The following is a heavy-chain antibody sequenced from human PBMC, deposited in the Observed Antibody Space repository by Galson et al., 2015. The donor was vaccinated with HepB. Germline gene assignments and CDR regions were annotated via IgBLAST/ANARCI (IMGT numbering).Heavy chain of an antibody. V-gene: IGHV1-2*06. CDR2: INPNSGGT. CDR1: GYTFTGYY. D-gene: IGHD2-15*01. J-gene: IGHJ4*02. CDR3: ARVTRRCSGGSCYDY. Sequence: SVKVSCKASGYTFTGYYMHWVRQAPGQGLEWMGRINPNSGGTNYAQKFQGRVTMTRDTSISTAYMELSRLRSDDTAVYYCARVTRRCSGGSCYDYWGQGTLVTVSS.